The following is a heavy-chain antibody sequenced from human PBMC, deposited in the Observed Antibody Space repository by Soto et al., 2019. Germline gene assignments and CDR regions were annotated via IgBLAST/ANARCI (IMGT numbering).Heavy chain of an antibody. Sequence: QVQLQESGPGLVKPSETLSLTCTVSGGSISSYYWSWIRQPPGKGLEWIGYIYYSGSTNYNPSLNIRVTISVDTSKNQFSLKLSSVTAADTAVYYCASHDYGDYGWFDPWGQGTLVTVSS. CDR3: ASHDYGDYGWFDP. D-gene: IGHD4-17*01. CDR1: GGSISSYY. V-gene: IGHV4-59*01. J-gene: IGHJ5*02. CDR2: IYYSGST.